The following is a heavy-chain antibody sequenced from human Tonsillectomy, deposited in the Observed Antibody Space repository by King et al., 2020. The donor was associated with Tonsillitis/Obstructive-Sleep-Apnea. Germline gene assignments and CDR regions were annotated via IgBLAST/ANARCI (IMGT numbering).Heavy chain of an antibody. CDR1: GFTFSSYG. CDR3: AKDGGVDSGYTFDY. J-gene: IGHJ4*02. V-gene: IGHV3-30*18. D-gene: IGHD3-22*01. Sequence: VQLVESGGGVVQPGRSLRLSCAASGFTFSSYGMHWVRQAPGKGLEWVAVISYDGSNKYYADSVKGRFTISRDNSKNTLYLQMNSLRAEDTAVYYCAKDGGVDSGYTFDYWGQGTLVTVSS. CDR2: ISYDGSNK.